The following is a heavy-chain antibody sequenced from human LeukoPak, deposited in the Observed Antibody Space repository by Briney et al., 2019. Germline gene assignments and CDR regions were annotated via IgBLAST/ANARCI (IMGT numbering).Heavy chain of an antibody. J-gene: IGHJ6*02. CDR3: AKDFYYYYYYGMDV. Sequence: GGSLRLSCAASGFTFSSYAMSWVRQAPGKGLEWVSAISGSGGSTYYADSVKGRFTISRDSSKNTLYLQMNSLRAEDTAVYYCAKDFYYYYYYGMDVWGQGTTVTVSS. V-gene: IGHV3-23*01. CDR2: ISGSGGST. D-gene: IGHD2/OR15-2a*01. CDR1: GFTFSSYA.